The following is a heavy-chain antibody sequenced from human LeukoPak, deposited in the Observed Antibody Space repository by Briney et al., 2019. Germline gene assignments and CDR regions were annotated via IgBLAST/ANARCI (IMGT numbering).Heavy chain of an antibody. Sequence: SETLSLTCTVSGGSITSYYWSWIRQPPGKGLEWIGYIYYSGSTDYNPSLKSRVTISVDTSKNQFSLKLSTVTAADTAVYYCARRRANWGPWGQGTLVTVSS. J-gene: IGHJ5*02. D-gene: IGHD7-27*01. CDR3: ARRRANWGP. V-gene: IGHV4-59*01. CDR1: GGSITSYY. CDR2: IYYSGST.